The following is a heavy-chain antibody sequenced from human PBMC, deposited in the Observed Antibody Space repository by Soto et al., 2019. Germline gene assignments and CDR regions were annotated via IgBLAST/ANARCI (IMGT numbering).Heavy chain of an antibody. J-gene: IGHJ3*02. D-gene: IGHD3-9*01. CDR3: ARAARASRYYDILTGSDDAFDI. Sequence: GESLRLSCAASGFTFSSYAMHWVRQAPGKGLEWVAVISYDGSNKYYADSVKGRFTISRDNSKNTLYLQMNSLRAEDTAVYYCARAARASRYYDILTGSDDAFDIWGQGTMVTVSS. CDR1: GFTFSSYA. V-gene: IGHV3-30-3*01. CDR2: ISYDGSNK.